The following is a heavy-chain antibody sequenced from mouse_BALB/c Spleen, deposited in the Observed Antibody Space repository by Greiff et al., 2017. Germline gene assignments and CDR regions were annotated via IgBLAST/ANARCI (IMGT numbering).Heavy chain of an antibody. V-gene: IGHV1S81*02. J-gene: IGHJ3*01. Sequence: QVQLQQSGAELVKPGASVKLSCKASGYTFTSYYMYWVKQRPGQGLEWIGEINPSNGGTNFNEKFKSKATLTVDKSSSTAYMQLSSLTSEDSAVYYCTRWYGNYAWFAYWGQGTLVTVSA. D-gene: IGHD2-10*02. CDR2: INPSNGGT. CDR1: GYTFTSYY. CDR3: TRWYGNYAWFAY.